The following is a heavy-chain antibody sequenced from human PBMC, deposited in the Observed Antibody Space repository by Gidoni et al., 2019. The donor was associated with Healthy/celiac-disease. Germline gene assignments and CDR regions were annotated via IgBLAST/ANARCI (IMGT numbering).Heavy chain of an antibody. J-gene: IGHJ4*02. CDR3: ARVVPAATDY. V-gene: IGHV4-34*01. Sequence: QVQLQQWGAGLLKPSETLSLTCAVYGGSFSGDYWSWIRQTPGKGLEWIGEINHSGSTNYNPSLKSRVTISVDTSKNQFSLKLSSVTAADTAVYYCARVVPAATDYWGQGTLVTVSS. D-gene: IGHD2-2*01. CDR2: INHSGST. CDR1: GGSFSGDY.